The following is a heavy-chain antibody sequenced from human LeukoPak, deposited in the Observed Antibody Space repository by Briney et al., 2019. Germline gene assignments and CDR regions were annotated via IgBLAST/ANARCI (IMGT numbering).Heavy chain of an antibody. D-gene: IGHD3-10*02. CDR2: INPNSGDT. Sequence: ASVKVSCKASGYIFTGYYMHWVRQAPGQGLEWMGWINPNSGDTNYAQKFQGRVTMTRDTSISTAYMELRSLRSDDTAVYYCARRGVMFGELFPTAYYYMDVWGKGTTVTISS. CDR3: ARRGVMFGELFPTAYYYMDV. V-gene: IGHV1-2*02. CDR1: GYIFTGYY. J-gene: IGHJ6*03.